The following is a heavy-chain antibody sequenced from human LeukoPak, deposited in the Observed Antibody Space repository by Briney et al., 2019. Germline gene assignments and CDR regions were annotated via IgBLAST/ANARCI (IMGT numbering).Heavy chain of an antibody. CDR1: GFTFSSYA. J-gene: IGHJ4*02. D-gene: IGHD1-1*01. CDR2: FGGGSSST. V-gene: IGHV3-23*01. Sequence: GGSLRLSCAASGFTFSSYAMSWVRQAPGRGLERVSAFGGGSSSTYYADSVRGRFTISRDNSKNTVYLQMDSLRAEDTAVYYCAKENPLQNWNYDYWGQGTLVTVSS. CDR3: AKENPLQNWNYDY.